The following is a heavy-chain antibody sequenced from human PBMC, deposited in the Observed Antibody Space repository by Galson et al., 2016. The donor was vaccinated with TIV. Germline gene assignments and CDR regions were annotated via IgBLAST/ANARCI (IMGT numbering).Heavy chain of an antibody. CDR1: GGTISSYA. D-gene: IGHD5-18*01. J-gene: IGHJ6*02. Sequence: SVKVSCKASGGTISSYAISWVRQAPGQGLEWMGGIIPIFGMTNYAQKFQGRVTITADESTSTIYMELSNLRSADTADYFCARALDTSTNTAYFYYYGLDVWGQGTTVTVSS. CDR3: ARALDTSTNTAYFYYYGLDV. V-gene: IGHV1-69*13. CDR2: IIPIFGMT.